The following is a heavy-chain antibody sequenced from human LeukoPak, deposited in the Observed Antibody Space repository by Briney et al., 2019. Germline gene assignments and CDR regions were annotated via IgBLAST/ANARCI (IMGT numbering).Heavy chain of an antibody. CDR2: ISYDGSSK. V-gene: IGHV3-30*03. CDR3: TRDLMDYDVSTGLHHYYMDV. J-gene: IGHJ6*02. Sequence: PGTSLRLSCAASGFTFSSYGMHWVRQAPGKGLEWVALISYDGSSKYYADSVKGRFTISRDSSKNTLYLQMNTLRVEDTAVYYCTRDLMDYDVSTGLHHYYMDVWGQGTTVTVSS. CDR1: GFTFSSYG. D-gene: IGHD3-9*01.